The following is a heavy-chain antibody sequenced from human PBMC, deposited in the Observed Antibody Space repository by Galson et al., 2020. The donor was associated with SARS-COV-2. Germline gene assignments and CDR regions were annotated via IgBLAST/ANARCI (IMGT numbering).Heavy chain of an antibody. CDR3: DAYINGWWG. Sequence: GGSLRLSCASSGFTFTTSWLHWLRQTPGKGLVWLSNMDSDGNTRQYADSVKGRLIISRDNAKNTLFLQINSLRVDDTAVYYCDAYINGWWGWGKGTLVTVSS. D-gene: IGHD6-19*01. CDR1: GFTFTTSW. J-gene: IGHJ1*01. CDR2: MDSDGNTR. V-gene: IGHV3-74*03.